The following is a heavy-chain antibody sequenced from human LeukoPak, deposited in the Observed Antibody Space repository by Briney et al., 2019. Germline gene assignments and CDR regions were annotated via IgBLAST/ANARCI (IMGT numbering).Heavy chain of an antibody. Sequence: PSETLSLTCTVSGGSISSSSYYWGWIRQPPGKGLEWIGSIYYSGSTYYNPSLKSRVTISVDTSKNQFSLKLSSVTAADTAVYYCAREHVLLWFGEFHNWFDPWGQGTLVTVSS. V-gene: IGHV4-39*02. CDR2: IYYSGST. D-gene: IGHD3-10*01. J-gene: IGHJ5*02. CDR1: GGSISSSSYY. CDR3: AREHVLLWFGEFHNWFDP.